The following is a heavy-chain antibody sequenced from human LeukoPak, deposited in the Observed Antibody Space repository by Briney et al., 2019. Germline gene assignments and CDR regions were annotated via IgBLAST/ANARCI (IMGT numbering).Heavy chain of an antibody. V-gene: IGHV3-21*01. CDR2: ISSSSSYI. J-gene: IGHJ3*02. CDR3: ARGTYGGNSNAFDI. CDR1: GFTFSSYS. D-gene: IGHD4-23*01. Sequence: VGSLRLSCAASGFTFSSYSMNWVRQAPGKGLEWVSSISSSSSYIYQADSVKGRFTISRDNAKNSLYLQMNSLRAEDTAVYYCARGTYGGNSNAFDIWGQGTMVTVSS.